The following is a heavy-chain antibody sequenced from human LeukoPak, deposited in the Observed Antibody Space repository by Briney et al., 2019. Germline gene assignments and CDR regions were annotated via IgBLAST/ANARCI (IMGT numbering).Heavy chain of an antibody. Sequence: GRSLRLSCAASGFTFDDYAMHWVRQAPGKGLEWVSGISWNSGSIGYADSVKGRFTISRDNAKNSLYLQMNSLRAEDMALYYCAKGLYYYDSSGYSNPFFDYWGQGTLVTVSS. V-gene: IGHV3-9*03. CDR3: AKGLYYYDSSGYSNPFFDY. D-gene: IGHD3-22*01. CDR1: GFTFDDYA. CDR2: ISWNSGSI. J-gene: IGHJ4*02.